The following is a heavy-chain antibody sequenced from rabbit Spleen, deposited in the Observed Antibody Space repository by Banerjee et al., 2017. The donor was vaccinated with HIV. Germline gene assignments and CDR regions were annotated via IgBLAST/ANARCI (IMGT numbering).Heavy chain of an antibody. V-gene: IGHV1S40*01. CDR3: ARDLTLATIGWIYALNL. D-gene: IGHD6-1*01. CDR2: IDGRSGTT. Sequence: QSLEESGGDLVKPGASLTLTCTASGFSLSSDADIYWVRQAPEKGLEWIASIDGRSGTTYYASWAKGRFTISKTSSTTVTLEMTSLTAADTATYFCARDLTLATIGWIYALNLWGPGTLVTVS. J-gene: IGHJ4*01. CDR1: GFSLSSDAD.